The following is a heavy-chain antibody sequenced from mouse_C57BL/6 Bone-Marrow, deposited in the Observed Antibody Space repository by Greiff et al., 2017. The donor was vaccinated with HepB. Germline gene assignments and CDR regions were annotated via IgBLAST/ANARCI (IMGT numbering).Heavy chain of an antibody. V-gene: IGHV1-59*01. CDR3: AREGLQAYFDY. CDR2: IDPSDSYT. J-gene: IGHJ2*01. CDR1: GYTFTSYW. D-gene: IGHD2-13*01. Sequence: VKLQQPGAELVRPGTSVKLSCKASGYTFTSYWMHWVKQRPGQGLEWIGVIDPSDSYTNYNQKFKGKATLTVDTSSSTAYMQLSSLTSEDSAVYYCAREGLQAYFDYWGQGTTLTVSS.